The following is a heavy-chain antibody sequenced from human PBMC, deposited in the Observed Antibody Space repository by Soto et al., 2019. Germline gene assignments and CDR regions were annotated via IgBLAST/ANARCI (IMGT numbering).Heavy chain of an antibody. CDR1: GYSFTSYW. V-gene: IGHV5-10-1*01. J-gene: IGHJ6*02. CDR3: ARRTTTVYYYYGMDV. Sequence: LGESLKISCKGSGYSFTSYWISWVRQMPGKGLEWMGRIDPSDSYTNYSPSFQGHVTISADKSISTAYLQWSSLKASDTAMYYCARRTTTVYYYYGMDVWGQGTTVTVSS. D-gene: IGHD1-1*01. CDR2: IDPSDSYT.